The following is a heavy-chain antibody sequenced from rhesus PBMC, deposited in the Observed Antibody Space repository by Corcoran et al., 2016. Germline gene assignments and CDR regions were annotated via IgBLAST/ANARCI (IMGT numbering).Heavy chain of an antibody. CDR1: GFTFSRYG. Sequence: EVQVVETGGGLVQPGGSLKLSCVVSGFTFSRYGMSWGRPAPGKGLEWVSAINSGGYDRQYTDSVKGRFTISRDNSKNTVSLQMNSLRTEDTAMYYCVKEVPGSWDYWGQGVLVTVSS. J-gene: IGHJ4*01. V-gene: IGHV3S5*01. CDR2: INSGGYDR. CDR3: VKEVPGSWDY. D-gene: IGHD6-25*01.